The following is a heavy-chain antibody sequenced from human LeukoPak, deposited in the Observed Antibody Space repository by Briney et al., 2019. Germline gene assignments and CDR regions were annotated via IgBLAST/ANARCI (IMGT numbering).Heavy chain of an antibody. CDR2: IPYDGSNK. J-gene: IGHJ6*02. CDR3: AMAGPRIKGYDFWSGSYTPRAKMVTYYYYYGMDV. D-gene: IGHD3-3*01. CDR1: GFTFSSYG. Sequence: GGSLRLSCAASGFTFSSYGMHWVRQAPGKGLEWVAVIPYDGSNKYYADSVKGRFTISRDNSKNTLYLQMNSLRAEDTAVYYCAMAGPRIKGYDFWSGSYTPRAKMVTYYYYYGMDVWGQGTTVTVSS. V-gene: IGHV3-30*03.